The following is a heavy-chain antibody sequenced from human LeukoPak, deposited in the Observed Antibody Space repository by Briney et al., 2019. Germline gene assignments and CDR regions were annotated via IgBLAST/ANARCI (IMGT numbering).Heavy chain of an antibody. D-gene: IGHD2-2*02. CDR2: INAAKGDT. CDR1: GYTFTSYA. CDR3: ARAYCSATTCYIEDC. V-gene: IGHV1-3*01. Sequence: ASVKVSCKASGYTFTSYAIHWVRQAPGQRLEWMGWINAAKGDTRYSQKFQGRVTLSKDTSASTAYMELSSLTSEDTAVYYCARAYCSATTCYIEDCWGQGTLVTVSS. J-gene: IGHJ4*02.